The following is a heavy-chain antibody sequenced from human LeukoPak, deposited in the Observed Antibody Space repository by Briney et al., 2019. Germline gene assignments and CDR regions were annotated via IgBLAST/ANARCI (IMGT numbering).Heavy chain of an antibody. V-gene: IGHV3-23*01. CDR3: AKDFSSSWQFDP. J-gene: IGHJ5*02. Sequence: GGSLRLSCAASGFTFSRNAMTWVRQAPGQGLEWVSSISETSSHTFYAGSVKGRFTISRDNTKNTLFLQMNSLRVEDTAIYYCAKDFSSSWQFDPWGQGTLVTVSS. D-gene: IGHD6-13*01. CDR2: ISETSSHT. CDR1: GFTFSRNA.